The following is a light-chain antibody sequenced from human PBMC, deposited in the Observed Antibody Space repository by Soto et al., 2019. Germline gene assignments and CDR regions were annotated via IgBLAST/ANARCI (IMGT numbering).Light chain of an antibody. CDR1: LTVATN. CDR3: QQYNNWPPGAT. Sequence: DIVMTQSPATLSVSPGERATLSCRASLTVATNLAWYQQKPGQAPRLLIYYASTRATGIPARFSGSGSVKEFTLTISSVQAEDSAGYYCQQYNNWPPGATFGPGTKVEIK. V-gene: IGKV3-15*01. CDR2: YAS. J-gene: IGKJ3*01.